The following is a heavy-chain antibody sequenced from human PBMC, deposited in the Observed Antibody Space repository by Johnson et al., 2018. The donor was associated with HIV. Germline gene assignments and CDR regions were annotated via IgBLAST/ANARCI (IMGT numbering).Heavy chain of an antibody. CDR1: GFTLNSYA. V-gene: IGHV3-23*04. D-gene: IGHD6-19*01. CDR2: ISGSGGST. Sequence: VQLVESGGGLIQPGGSLRLSCAASGFTLNSYAMSWVRQGPGKGLEWVAAISGSGGSTYYADSVKGRFTISRDNSRNTLYLQMKSLRAEDTAVYYCAKDLGITVAGRGGLDAFDIWGQGTIVTVSS. CDR3: AKDLGITVAGRGGLDAFDI. J-gene: IGHJ3*02.